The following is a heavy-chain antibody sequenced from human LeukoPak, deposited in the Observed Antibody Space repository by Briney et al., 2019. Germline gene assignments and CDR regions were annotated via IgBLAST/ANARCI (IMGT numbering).Heavy chain of an antibody. CDR2: ISWNSGSI. CDR3: VGFGDGYNAVFDY. D-gene: IGHD5-24*01. V-gene: IGHV3-9*02. J-gene: IGHJ4*02. CDR1: GFTSDDHA. Sequence: GGSLRLSCAVSGFTSDDHAMHWVRQAPGKGLEWVSGISWNSGSIGYADSVKGRFTISRDNAKNSLYLQMNSLRAEDTALYYCVGFGDGYNAVFDYWGQGTLVTVSS.